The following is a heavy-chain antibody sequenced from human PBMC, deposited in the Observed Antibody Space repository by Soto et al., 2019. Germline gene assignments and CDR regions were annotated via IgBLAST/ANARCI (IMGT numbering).Heavy chain of an antibody. CDR1: GGSISSGDYY. CDR2: IYYSGST. D-gene: IGHD3-22*01. J-gene: IGHJ3*02. V-gene: IGHV4-30-4*01. CDR3: ARSQYYYDSSGYHLDAFDI. Sequence: QVQLQESGPGLVKPSQTLSLTCTVSGGSISSGDYYWSWIRQPPGKGLEWIGYIYYSGSTYYNPSLKSRVTISVDTSKNQFSLKLRSVTAADTAVYYCARSQYYYDSSGYHLDAFDIWGQGTMVTVSS.